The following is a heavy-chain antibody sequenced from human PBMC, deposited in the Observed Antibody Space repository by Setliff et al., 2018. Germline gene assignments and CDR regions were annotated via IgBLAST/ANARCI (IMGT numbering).Heavy chain of an antibody. CDR2: VYYSGLD. Sequence: PSETLSLTCTVSGDSISGRFWNLIRQTPDKGLEWIGRVYYSGLDDLNPSLQSRLTISVDTSKKQFSLSLTSVTPADTAIYYCARGITPTTRPGYYYMDVWGKGTTVTVSS. CDR3: ARGITPTTRPGYYYMDV. CDR1: GDSISGRF. V-gene: IGHV4-59*11. J-gene: IGHJ6*03. D-gene: IGHD3-16*01.